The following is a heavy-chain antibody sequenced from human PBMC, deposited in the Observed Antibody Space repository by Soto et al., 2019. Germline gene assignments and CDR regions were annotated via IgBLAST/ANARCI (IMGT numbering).Heavy chain of an antibody. CDR2: IKDGGST. CDR3: ARGQEGIVATH. Sequence: SETLSLTCAVNGGSLTGYYWSWIRQPPGKGLEWIGEIKDGGSTNYSPSLRGRATISSDTSNNQFSLKLNSVTAADTAVYYCARGQEGIVATHWDQGALVTSPQ. V-gene: IGHV4-34*01. D-gene: IGHD5-12*01. CDR1: GGSLTGYY. J-gene: IGHJ4*02.